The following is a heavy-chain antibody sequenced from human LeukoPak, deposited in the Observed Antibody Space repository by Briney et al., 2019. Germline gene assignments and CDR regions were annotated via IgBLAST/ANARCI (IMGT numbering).Heavy chain of an antibody. Sequence: GGSLRLSCAASGFTFSSYAMNWVRRAPGKGLEWVSTISASGSTYYADSVKGRFTISRDNSKDTLYLQMNSLRAEDTAVYYCAKDVNMAITLIVLVPYEADAFDIWGQGTMVTVSS. CDR1: GFTFSSYA. CDR3: AKDVNMAITLIVLVPYEADAFDI. D-gene: IGHD3-22*01. V-gene: IGHV3-23*01. CDR2: ISASGST. J-gene: IGHJ3*02.